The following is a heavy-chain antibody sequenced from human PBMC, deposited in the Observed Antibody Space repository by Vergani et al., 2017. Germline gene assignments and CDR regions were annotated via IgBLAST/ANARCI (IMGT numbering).Heavy chain of an antibody. CDR3: VHRLGYFDWDGAFDV. V-gene: IGHV2-5*01. J-gene: IGHJ3*01. Sequence: QITLRESGPTLVKPTQTLTLTCTFSGFSLTTGGEGVGWIRQPPGRALEWLAFVYWNEDERYSSALKRRVTITKDTSKNEVILTMATMDPVDTATYYCVHRLGYFDWDGAFDVWGPGTMVTVSS. CDR2: VYWNEDE. CDR1: GFSLTTGGEG. D-gene: IGHD3-9*01.